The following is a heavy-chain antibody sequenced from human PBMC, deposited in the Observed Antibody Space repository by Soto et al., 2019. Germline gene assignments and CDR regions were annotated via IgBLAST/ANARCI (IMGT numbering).Heavy chain of an antibody. D-gene: IGHD6-19*01. Sequence: SETLSLTRTVSCASISDFYWSWIRKSAGKGLEWIGRIYATGTTDYNPSLRSRVTLSVDTSKHQFSLKLSSVTAADTAVYYCARVPLRYSSSHNFDSWGQGALVTVS. J-gene: IGHJ4*02. CDR2: IYATGTT. CDR1: CASISDFY. CDR3: ARVPLRYSSSHNFDS. V-gene: IGHV4-4*07.